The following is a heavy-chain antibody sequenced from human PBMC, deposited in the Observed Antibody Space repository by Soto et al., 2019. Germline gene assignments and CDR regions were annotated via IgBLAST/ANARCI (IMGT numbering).Heavy chain of an antibody. CDR3: ARGALTTYFDY. J-gene: IGHJ4*01. V-gene: IGHV4-59*01. CDR2: FYYSGST. Sequence: SETLSLTCTVSGGSISSYYWSWIRQPPGKGLEWIGYFYYSGSTNYNPSLKSRVTISVDTSKNQFSLKVSSVTAADTAVYYCARGALTTYFDYWGHGTLVTSPQ. CDR1: GGSISSYY.